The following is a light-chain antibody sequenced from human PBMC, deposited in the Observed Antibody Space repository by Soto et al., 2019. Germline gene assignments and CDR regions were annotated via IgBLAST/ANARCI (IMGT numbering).Light chain of an antibody. CDR3: RSYTSRSTLV. J-gene: IGLJ2*01. V-gene: IGLV2-14*01. Sequence: QSVLTQPASVSGSPGQSITISCTGTSSDVGGYNYVSWYQQHPGKAPKLMIYEVSPRPSGVSNRFSGSKSGNTSSLTISGLQAEDEADYSCRSYTSRSTLVFGGGTKLNVL. CDR1: SSDVGGYNY. CDR2: EVS.